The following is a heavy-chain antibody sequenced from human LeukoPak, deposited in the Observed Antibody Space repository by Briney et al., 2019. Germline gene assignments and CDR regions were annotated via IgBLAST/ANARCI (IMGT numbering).Heavy chain of an antibody. V-gene: IGHV4-39*01. J-gene: IGHJ6*02. CDR1: XXX. CDR3: ARPINPYYYYGMDV. CDR2: IYYSGST. Sequence: XXXWGWXXXXXXXXXXXXGSIYYSGSTYYNPSLKSRVTISVDTSKNQFSLKLSSVTAADTAVYYCARPINPYYYYGMDVWGQGTTVTVSS.